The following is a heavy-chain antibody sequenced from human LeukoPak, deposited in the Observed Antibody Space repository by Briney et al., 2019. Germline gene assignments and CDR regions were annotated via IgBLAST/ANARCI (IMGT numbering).Heavy chain of an antibody. D-gene: IGHD1-26*01. Sequence: ASVKVSCKASGYTFTGYYMHWVRQAPGQGLEWMGWIDPNSGGTNYAQKFQGRVTMTRDTSVSTAYMELSRLRSDDTAVYYCARDVGLEWELLRDDAFDIWGQGTMVTVSS. CDR2: IDPNSGGT. CDR1: GYTFTGYY. CDR3: ARDVGLEWELLRDDAFDI. J-gene: IGHJ3*02. V-gene: IGHV1-2*02.